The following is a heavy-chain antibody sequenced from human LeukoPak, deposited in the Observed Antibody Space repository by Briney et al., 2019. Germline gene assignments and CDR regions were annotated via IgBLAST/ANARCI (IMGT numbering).Heavy chain of an antibody. D-gene: IGHD5-24*01. CDR1: GYSFTSYD. Sequence: GASVKVSCKASGYSFTSYDVNWVRQASGQGLEWMGWMNPKSGNTGYARKFQGRVTMTRDVSINTAYMELSSLTSEDTATYYCARLDGPRRESWGQGALLIVSS. J-gene: IGHJ5*02. CDR3: ARLDGPRRES. V-gene: IGHV1-8*01. CDR2: MNPKSGNT.